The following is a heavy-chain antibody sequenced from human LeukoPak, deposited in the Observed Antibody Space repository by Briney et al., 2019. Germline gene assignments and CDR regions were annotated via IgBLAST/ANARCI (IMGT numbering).Heavy chain of an antibody. CDR2: ISAYNGNT. J-gene: IGHJ4*02. Sequence: ASVKVSCKASGYTFTSYGISWVRQAPGQRREWMGWISAYNGNTNYAPTLQGRVTMTTDTSTNPAYMELRSLRYDCTAVYYCARVGGGGDYFDYWGQGTLVTVSS. D-gene: IGHD3-10*01. CDR3: ARVGGGGDYFDY. V-gene: IGHV1-18*01. CDR1: GYTFTSYG.